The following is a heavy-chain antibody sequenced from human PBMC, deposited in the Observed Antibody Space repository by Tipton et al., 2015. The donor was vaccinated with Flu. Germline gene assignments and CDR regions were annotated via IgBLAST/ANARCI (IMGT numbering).Heavy chain of an antibody. J-gene: IGHJ4*02. Sequence: SLRLSCAASGFTFSRYAMSWVRQAPGKGLEWVSAFSSSGGSRNYADSVRGRFTISRDNVKNTLYLQMNSLRAEDTAIYYCARGFIRLCDYWGQGTLVTVSS. CDR3: ARGFIRLCDY. D-gene: IGHD3-16*01. V-gene: IGHV3-23*01. CDR1: GFTFSRYA. CDR2: FSSSGGSR.